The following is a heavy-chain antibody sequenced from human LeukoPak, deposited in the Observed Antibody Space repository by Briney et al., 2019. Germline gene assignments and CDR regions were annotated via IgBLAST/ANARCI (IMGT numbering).Heavy chain of an antibody. CDR1: GFIFSGFG. D-gene: IGHD1-1*01. Sequence: GGSLRLSCAASGFIFSGFGMHWVRQAPGKGLEWVAFIRYDASNKYYADSVKGRFTISRDNSKNTLYLQMNSLRAEDTAVYYCATDVHPGNNWFDPWGQGTLVTVSS. V-gene: IGHV3-30*02. J-gene: IGHJ5*02. CDR2: IRYDASNK. CDR3: ATDVHPGNNWFDP.